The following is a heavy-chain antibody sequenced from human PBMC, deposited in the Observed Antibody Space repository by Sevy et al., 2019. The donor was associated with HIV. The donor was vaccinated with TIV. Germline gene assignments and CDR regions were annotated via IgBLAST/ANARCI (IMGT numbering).Heavy chain of an antibody. J-gene: IGHJ3*02. D-gene: IGHD3-10*01. CDR2: ISSSGSTI. CDR3: ARRAVRGRNAFDI. CDR1: GFTFSSYE. Sequence: GGSLRLSCAASGFTFSSYEMNWVRQAPGKGLEWVSYISSSGSTIYYADSVKGRFTISRDNAKNSLYLQMNSLRAEDTAVYYCARRAVRGRNAFDIWGQRTMVTVSS. V-gene: IGHV3-48*03.